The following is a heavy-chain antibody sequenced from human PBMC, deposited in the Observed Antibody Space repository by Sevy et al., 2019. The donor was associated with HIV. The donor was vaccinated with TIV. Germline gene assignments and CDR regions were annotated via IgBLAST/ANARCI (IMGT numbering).Heavy chain of an antibody. CDR2: ISSSGSTL. Sequence: GGSLRLSCAASGFTFSDYYMSWIRQAPGKGLEWVSYISSSGSTLYYADSVKGRFTISRDNAKNSLYPQMNSLRAEDTAVYYCARQRGYSYIDYYYYGMDVWGQGTTVSVSS. CDR3: ARQRGYSYIDYYYYGMDV. J-gene: IGHJ6*02. D-gene: IGHD5-18*01. CDR1: GFTFSDYY. V-gene: IGHV3-11*01.